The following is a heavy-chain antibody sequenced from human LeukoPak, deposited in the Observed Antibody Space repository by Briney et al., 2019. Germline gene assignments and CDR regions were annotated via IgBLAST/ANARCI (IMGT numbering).Heavy chain of an antibody. CDR2: IYYSGST. CDR1: GYSITSGYY. J-gene: IGHJ3*02. CDR3: ARESLGEMATIGFGSDAFDI. Sequence: PSETLSLTCTVSGYSITSGYYWSWIRQPPGKGLEWIGYIYYSGSTNYNPSLKSRVTISVDTSKNQFSLKLSSVTAADTAVYYCARESLGEMATIGFGSDAFDIWGQGTMVTVSS. V-gene: IGHV4-61*01. D-gene: IGHD5-24*01.